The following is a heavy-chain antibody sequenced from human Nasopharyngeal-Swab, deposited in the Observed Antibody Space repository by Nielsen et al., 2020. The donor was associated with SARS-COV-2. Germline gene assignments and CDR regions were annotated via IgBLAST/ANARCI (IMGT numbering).Heavy chain of an antibody. CDR1: GGSISSSSYY. CDR2: IYYSGST. Sequence: SETLSLTCTVSGGSISSSSYYWGWIRQPPGKGLEWIGSIYYSGSTYYNPSLKSRVTISVDTSKSQFSLKLSSVTAADTAVYYCARTPSAYYYGSGPYYFDYWGQGTLVTVSS. J-gene: IGHJ4*02. D-gene: IGHD3-10*01. CDR3: ARTPSAYYYGSGPYYFDY. V-gene: IGHV4-39*01.